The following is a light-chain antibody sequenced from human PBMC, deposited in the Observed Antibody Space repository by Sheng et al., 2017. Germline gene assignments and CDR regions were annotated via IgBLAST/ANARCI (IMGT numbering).Light chain of an antibody. CDR2: GAF. Sequence: EIVMTQSPATLSVSPGERATLSCRASQSVSTNLAWYQQKPGQPPRLLIYGAFSRAAGIPARFSGSGSGTEFTLTISSLQSEDFAVYYCQQYDKWPLTFGGGTKVEIK. V-gene: IGKV3-15*01. CDR1: QSVSTN. J-gene: IGKJ4*01. CDR3: QQYDKWPLT.